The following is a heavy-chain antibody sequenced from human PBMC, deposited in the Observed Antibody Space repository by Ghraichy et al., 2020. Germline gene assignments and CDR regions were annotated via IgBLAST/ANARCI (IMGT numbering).Heavy chain of an antibody. V-gene: IGHV3-23*01. Sequence: LSLTCAASGFTFSNYAMNWVRQAPGKGLEWVSAISDSAVTTYYADSVKGRFTISRDNSKNTLYLQMNSLRAEDTAVYYCARAQGYCVGGNCYLPHFDYWGQGTLVTVSS. CDR2: ISDSAVTT. CDR3: ARAQGYCVGGNCYLPHFDY. CDR1: GFTFSNYA. D-gene: IGHD2-15*01. J-gene: IGHJ4*02.